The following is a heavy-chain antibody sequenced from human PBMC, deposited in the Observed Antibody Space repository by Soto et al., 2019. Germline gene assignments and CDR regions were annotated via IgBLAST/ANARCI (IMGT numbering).Heavy chain of an antibody. Sequence: HVQLVESGGGVVQPGRSLRLSCAASGFTFSSYAMHWVRQAPGKGLEWVAVISYDGSNKYYADSVKGRFTISRDNSKNTLYLQMNSLRAEDTAVYYCARASGSSGWNDAFDIWGQGTMVTVSS. D-gene: IGHD6-19*01. J-gene: IGHJ3*02. CDR1: GFTFSSYA. V-gene: IGHV3-30-3*01. CDR3: ARASGSSGWNDAFDI. CDR2: ISYDGSNK.